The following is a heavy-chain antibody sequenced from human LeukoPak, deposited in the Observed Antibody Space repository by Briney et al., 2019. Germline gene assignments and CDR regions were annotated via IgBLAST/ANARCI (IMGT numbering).Heavy chain of an antibody. D-gene: IGHD3-22*01. CDR2: INHSGST. J-gene: IGHJ4*02. Sequence: KSSETLSLTCAVYGGSFSGYYWSWIRQPPGKGLEWIGEINHSGSTNYNPSLKSRVTISVDTSKSQFSLKLSSVTAADTAVYYCARGGDSSGSKGDDYWGQGTLVTVSS. V-gene: IGHV4-34*01. CDR1: GGSFSGYY. CDR3: ARGGDSSGSKGDDY.